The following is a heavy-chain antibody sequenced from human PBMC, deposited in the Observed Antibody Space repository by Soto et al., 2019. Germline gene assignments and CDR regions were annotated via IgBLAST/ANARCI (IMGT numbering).Heavy chain of an antibody. CDR3: ARDVYCTNGVCYPDAFDI. J-gene: IGHJ3*02. CDR1: GFTFSSYS. Sequence: PGGSLRLSCAASGFTFSSYSMNWVRQAPGKGLEWVSSISSSSSYIYYADSVKGRFTISRDNAKNSLYLQMNSLRAEDTAVYYCARDVYCTNGVCYPDAFDIWGQGTMVTV. D-gene: IGHD2-8*01. CDR2: ISSSSSYI. V-gene: IGHV3-21*01.